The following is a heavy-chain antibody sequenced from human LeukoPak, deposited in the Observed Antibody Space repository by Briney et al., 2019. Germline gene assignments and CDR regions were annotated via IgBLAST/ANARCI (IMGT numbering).Heavy chain of an antibody. V-gene: IGHV4-4*07. D-gene: IGHD3-22*01. CDR3: ARDRYYYDSSGYLFDY. J-gene: IGHJ4*02. Sequence: PSETLSLTCTVSGGSISSYYWSWIRQPAGKGLEWIGRIYTSGSTNYNPSLKSRVTMSVDTSKNQFSLKLGSVTAADTAVYYCARDRYYYDSSGYLFDYWGQGTLVTVSS. CDR1: GGSISSYY. CDR2: IYTSGST.